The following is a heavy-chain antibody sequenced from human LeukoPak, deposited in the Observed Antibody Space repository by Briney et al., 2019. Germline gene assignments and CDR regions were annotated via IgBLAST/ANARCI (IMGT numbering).Heavy chain of an antibody. Sequence: GGSLRLSCAASGFTFSSYAMSWVRQAPGKGLEWVSAISGSGGSTYYADSVKGRFTISRDNSKNTLYLQMNSLRAEDTAVYYCAKSPYLQWLRGVYFDYWGQGTLVTVSS. J-gene: IGHJ4*02. CDR2: ISGSGGST. CDR1: GFTFSSYA. CDR3: AKSPYLQWLRGVYFDY. V-gene: IGHV3-23*01. D-gene: IGHD5-18*01.